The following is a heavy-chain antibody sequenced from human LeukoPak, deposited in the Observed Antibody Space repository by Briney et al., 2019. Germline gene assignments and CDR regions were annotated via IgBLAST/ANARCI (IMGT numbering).Heavy chain of an antibody. CDR1: GFTFSSYG. CDR3: AREKLEGYCSGGSCYYYGMDV. V-gene: IGHV3-33*08. Sequence: GGSLRLSCAASGFTFSSYGMHWVRQAPGKGLEWVAVIWYGGSNKYYAESVKGRFTISRDNSKNTLYLQMNSLRAEDTAVYYCAREKLEGYCSGGSCYYYGMDVWGQGTTVTVSS. CDR2: IWYGGSNK. D-gene: IGHD2-15*01. J-gene: IGHJ6*02.